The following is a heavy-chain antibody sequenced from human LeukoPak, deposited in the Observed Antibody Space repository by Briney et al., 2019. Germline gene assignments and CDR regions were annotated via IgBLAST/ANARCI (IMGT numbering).Heavy chain of an antibody. Sequence: GGSLRLSCAASGFTFSSYSMNWVRQAPGKGLEWVSVAYIAGSTYYADSVKGRFTISRDNSKNTLYLQMTSLRAEDTAVYYCAGGEKGFFYMDVWGKGTTVTVSS. J-gene: IGHJ6*03. CDR1: GFTFSSYS. CDR2: AYIAGST. V-gene: IGHV3-53*01. CDR3: AGGEKGFFYMDV. D-gene: IGHD3-16*01.